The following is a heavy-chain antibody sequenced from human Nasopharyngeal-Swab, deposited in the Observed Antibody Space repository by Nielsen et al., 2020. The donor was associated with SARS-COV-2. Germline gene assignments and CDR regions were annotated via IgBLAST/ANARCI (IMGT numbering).Heavy chain of an antibody. J-gene: IGHJ4*02. Sequence: GESLKISCAASGFTFSSYWMSWVRQAPGKGLEWAANIKQDGSEKYYVDSVKGRFTISRDNAKNSLYLQMNSLRAEDTAVYYCARVEGGYCSSTSCFSYYFDYWGQGTLVTVSS. CDR3: ARVEGGYCSSTSCFSYYFDY. CDR1: GFTFSSYW. CDR2: IKQDGSEK. V-gene: IGHV3-7*01. D-gene: IGHD2-2*03.